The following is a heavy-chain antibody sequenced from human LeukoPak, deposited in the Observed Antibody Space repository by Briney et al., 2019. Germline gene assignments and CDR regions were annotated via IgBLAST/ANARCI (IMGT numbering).Heavy chain of an antibody. CDR2: IYSGGST. CDR1: GFTLSSNY. D-gene: IGHD6-19*01. J-gene: IGHJ6*02. CDR3: ARDRGWSTSYYYYGMDV. V-gene: IGHV3-53*01. Sequence: GGSLRLSCAASGFTLSSNYMSWVRQAPGKGLDWVSVIYSGGSTYYTDCVMGRFTISRDNSKNTLYLQMNSLRDEDTAVYYCARDRGWSTSYYYYGMDVWGQGTTVSVSS.